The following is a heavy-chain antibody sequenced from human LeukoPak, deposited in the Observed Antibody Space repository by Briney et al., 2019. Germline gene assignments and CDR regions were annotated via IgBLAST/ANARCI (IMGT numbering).Heavy chain of an antibody. J-gene: IGHJ4*02. CDR1: GDSISSSY. D-gene: IGHD6-19*01. Sequence: PSDTLSLTCTVSGDSISSSYWGWIRQPAGQGLEWIGRIHTSGSTYYSPSLKSRVTMSVDTSTNQFSLKLSSVTAADTAMYYCARVRLGRGLDYWGQGTLVTVSS. CDR3: ARVRLGRGLDY. V-gene: IGHV4-4*07. CDR2: IHTSGST.